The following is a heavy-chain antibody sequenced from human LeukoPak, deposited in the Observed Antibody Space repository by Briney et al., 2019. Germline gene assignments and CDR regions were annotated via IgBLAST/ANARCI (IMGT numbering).Heavy chain of an antibody. Sequence: GRFTISRDTARNSLHLQINSLRAEDTAVYYCARDGSSGYRYYFDYWGQGTLVTVSS. J-gene: IGHJ4*02. V-gene: IGHV3-11*06. D-gene: IGHD3-22*01. CDR3: ARDGSSGYRYYFDY.